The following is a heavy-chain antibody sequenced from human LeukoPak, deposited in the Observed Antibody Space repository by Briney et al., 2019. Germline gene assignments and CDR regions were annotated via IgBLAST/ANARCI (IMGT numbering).Heavy chain of an antibody. J-gene: IGHJ4*02. CDR1: GYTFTSYD. CDR3: AIKGGVDFDY. D-gene: IGHD2-15*01. CDR2: MNPNSGNT. Sequence: ASVTVSCKASGYTFTSYDINWVRQATGQGLEWMGWMNPNSGNTGYAQKFGGRVTMTRNTSVSTAYMELSSLRSEDTAVYYCAIKGGVDFDYWGQGTLVTVSS. V-gene: IGHV1-8*01.